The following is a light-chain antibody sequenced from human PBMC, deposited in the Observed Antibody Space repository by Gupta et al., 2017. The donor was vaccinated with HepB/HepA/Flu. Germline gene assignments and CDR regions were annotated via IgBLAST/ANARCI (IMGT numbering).Light chain of an antibody. CDR2: LEGSGSY. CDR1: SGHSTYI. Sequence: QPVLTQSSSASASLGSSVNLTCTLGSGHSTYIIAWHQQHPGKAPRYLMKLEGSGSYNKGSGVPDRVSGSSSGADRYLTISNLQSEDEAYDDCETWDSNTHVVCGGGTKLTVL. V-gene: IGLV4-60*03. CDR3: ETWDSNTHVV. J-gene: IGLJ2*01.